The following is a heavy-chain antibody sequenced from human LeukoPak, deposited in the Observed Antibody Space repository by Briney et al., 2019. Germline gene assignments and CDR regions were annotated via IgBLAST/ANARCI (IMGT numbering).Heavy chain of an antibody. Sequence: GGSLRLSRAASGFTFSDYYMSCIRQATGKGLEWVSYISSSGSTIYYADSVKGRFTISRDNVKNSLYLQMNSLRAEDTAVYYCARTDYGAPMDAYFDYWGQGALVTVSS. CDR2: ISSSGSTI. V-gene: IGHV3-11*04. CDR3: ARTDYGAPMDAYFDY. D-gene: IGHD4-17*01. CDR1: GFTFSDYY. J-gene: IGHJ4*02.